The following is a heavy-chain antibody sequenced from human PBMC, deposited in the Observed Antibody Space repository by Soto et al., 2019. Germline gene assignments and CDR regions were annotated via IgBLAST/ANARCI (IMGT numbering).Heavy chain of an antibody. CDR3: AIVRVADSPLDH. CDR1: GFIFSNNG. CDR2: MSYDGSAK. V-gene: IGHV3-30*03. J-gene: IGHJ4*02. D-gene: IGHD3-10*02. Sequence: QVQLVESGGGVVQPGRSLRLSCEGSGFIFSNNGMHWVRQAPGKGLEWVAFMSYDGSAKFLADSVKGRFTISRDNSKSTLLLHISCLRAEDTAMYYCAIVRVADSPLDHWGQGTLVTVSS.